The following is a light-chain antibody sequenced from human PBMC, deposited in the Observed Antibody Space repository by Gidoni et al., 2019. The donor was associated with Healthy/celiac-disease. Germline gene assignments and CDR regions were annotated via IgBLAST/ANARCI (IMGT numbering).Light chain of an antibody. CDR1: QSVSSSY. V-gene: IGKV3-20*01. CDR3: QQYGSSPLT. J-gene: IGKJ4*01. Sequence: IVLTQSPGTLSLSPGERATLSCRASQSVSSSYLAWYQQKPCQAPRLIIYGASSRANGIPDRLSGSGSGKDFTLTISRLEPEDFAVYYCQQYGSSPLTFGGGTKVEIK. CDR2: GAS.